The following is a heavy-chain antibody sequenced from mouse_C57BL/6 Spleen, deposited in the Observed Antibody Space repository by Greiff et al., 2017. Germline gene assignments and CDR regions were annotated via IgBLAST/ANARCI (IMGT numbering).Heavy chain of an antibody. V-gene: IGHV14-4*01. CDR2: IDPENGDT. D-gene: IGHD2-5*01. J-gene: IGHJ3*01. CDR1: GFNIKDDY. CDR3: TPSYSNGFAY. Sequence: VQLQQSGAELVRPGASVKLSCTASGFNIKDDYMHWVKQRPEQGLEWIGWIDPENGDTEYASKFQGKATITADTSSNTAYLQLSSLISEDTAVYYCTPSYSNGFAYWGQGTLVTVSA.